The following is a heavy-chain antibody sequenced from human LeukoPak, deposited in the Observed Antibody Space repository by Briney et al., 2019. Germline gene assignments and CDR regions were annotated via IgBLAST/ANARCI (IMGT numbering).Heavy chain of an antibody. CDR2: IIPIFGTA. CDR3: ARGLVAAAGTWFDP. D-gene: IGHD6-13*01. CDR1: GGTFSSYA. V-gene: IGHV1-69*13. Sequence: GASVMVSCKASGGTFSSYAISWVRQAPGQGLEWMGGIIPIFGTANYAQKFQGRVTITADESTSTAYMELSSLRSEDTAVYYCARGLVAAAGTWFDPWGQGTLVTVSS. J-gene: IGHJ5*02.